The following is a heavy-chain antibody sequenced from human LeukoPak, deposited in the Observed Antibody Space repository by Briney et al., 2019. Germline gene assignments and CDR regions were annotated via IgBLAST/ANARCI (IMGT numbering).Heavy chain of an antibody. Sequence: GASVKVSCKASGYTFTGYYMHWVRQAPGQVLEWIGWINPNSGGTNYAQKFQGRVTMTRDTSISTAYMELSRLRSDDTAVYYCARDRGTMVRGVYTPTKNWFDPWGQGTLVTVSS. CDR3: ARDRGTMVRGVYTPTKNWFDP. CDR1: GYTFTGYY. CDR2: INPNSGGT. D-gene: IGHD3-10*01. J-gene: IGHJ5*02. V-gene: IGHV1-2*02.